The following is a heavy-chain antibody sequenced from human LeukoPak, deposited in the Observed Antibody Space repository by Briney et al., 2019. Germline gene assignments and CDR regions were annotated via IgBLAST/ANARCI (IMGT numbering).Heavy chain of an antibody. D-gene: IGHD3-22*01. V-gene: IGHV3-30*02. CDR3: AKDVQESSYYYDSSGYQPGY. J-gene: IGHJ4*02. Sequence: PGGSLRLSCAASGFTFSSYGMHWVRQAPGKGLEWVAFIRYDGSNKYYADSVKGRFTISRDNSKNTLYLQMNSLRAEDTAVCYCAKDVQESSYYYDSSGYQPGYWGQGTLVTVSS. CDR2: IRYDGSNK. CDR1: GFTFSSYG.